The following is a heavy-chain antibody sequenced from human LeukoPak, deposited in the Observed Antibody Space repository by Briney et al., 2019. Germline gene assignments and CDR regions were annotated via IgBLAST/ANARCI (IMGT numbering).Heavy chain of an antibody. CDR2: INHSGST. J-gene: IGHJ4*02. D-gene: IGHD3-3*01. CDR3: AREKGRRWVDY. CDR1: GGSFSGYY. Sequence: PSETLCLTCAVYGGSFSGYYWSWVRQPPGKGLEWIGEINHSGSTNYNPYLTSRVTISVDKSKNQFSLKLSSVTAADTAVYYCAREKGRRWVDYWGQGTLVTVSS. V-gene: IGHV4-34*01.